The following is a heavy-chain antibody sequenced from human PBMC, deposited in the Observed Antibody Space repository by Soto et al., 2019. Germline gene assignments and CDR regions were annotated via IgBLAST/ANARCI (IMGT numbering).Heavy chain of an antibody. CDR1: GGSISSSNW. V-gene: IGHV4-4*02. J-gene: IGHJ6*02. Sequence: PSETLSLTCAVSGGSISSSNWWSRVRQPPGKGLEWIGEIYHSGSTNYNPSLKSRVTISVDKSKNQFSLKLSSVTAADTAVYYCARVPVLVPAARARGIYGMDVWGQGTTVTVSS. CDR2: IYHSGST. CDR3: ARVPVLVPAARARGIYGMDV. D-gene: IGHD2-2*01.